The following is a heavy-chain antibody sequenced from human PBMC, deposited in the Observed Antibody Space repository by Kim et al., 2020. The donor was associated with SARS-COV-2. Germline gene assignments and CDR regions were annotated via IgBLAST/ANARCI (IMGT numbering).Heavy chain of an antibody. V-gene: IGHV1-24*01. Sequence: AQKFQGRVTMTEDTSTDTAYMELSSLRSEDTAVYYCAQTMVRGVIRWFDPWGQGTLVTVSS. D-gene: IGHD3-10*01. CDR3: AQTMVRGVIRWFDP. J-gene: IGHJ5*02.